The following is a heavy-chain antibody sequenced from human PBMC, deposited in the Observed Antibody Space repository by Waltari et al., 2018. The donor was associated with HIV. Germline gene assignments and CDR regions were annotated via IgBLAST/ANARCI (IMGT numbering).Heavy chain of an antibody. CDR2: INYSGIT. Sequence: QLQLQESGPGLVKPSETLSLSCTVPGGSISDHTYFWAWIRQPPGKGLEWIGTINYSGITYYNPSLKSRVTISVDTSRDQFSLSLSSVTVADTAVYYCARDLSGSKPGFDSWGQGTLVTVSS. V-gene: IGHV4-39*02. CDR3: ARDLSGSKPGFDS. D-gene: IGHD1-26*01. CDR1: GGSISDHTYF. J-gene: IGHJ4*02.